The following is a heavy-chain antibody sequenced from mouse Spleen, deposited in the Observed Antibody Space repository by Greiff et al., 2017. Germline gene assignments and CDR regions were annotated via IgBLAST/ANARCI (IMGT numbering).Heavy chain of an antibody. CDR1: GYTFTSYW. CDR2: IHPSNNNT. CDR3: AITNWDY. V-gene: IGHV1-74*01. D-gene: IGHD4-1*01. J-gene: IGHJ2*01. Sequence: QVQLQQPGAELVKPGTSVKVPCKASGYTFTSYWMHWVRRRPGRGLEWIGRIHPSNNNTNYNQKFTGKATLTVDTSSSTAYMQLSSLTSEDSAVYYCAITNWDYWGQGTTLTVSS.